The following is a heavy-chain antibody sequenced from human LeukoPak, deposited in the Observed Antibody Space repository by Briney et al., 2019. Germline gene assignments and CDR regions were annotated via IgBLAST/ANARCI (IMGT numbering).Heavy chain of an antibody. J-gene: IGHJ4*02. V-gene: IGHV3-7*02. CDR3: ARLTYYYDSSDERGYYFDY. Sequence: GGSLRLSCVGSGFTFSSYWMSWVRQAPGKGLEWVANIKQDGSEKYYVDSVKGRFTISRDNAKNSLYLQMNSLRAEDTAVYYCARLTYYYDSSDERGYYFDYWGQGTLVTVSS. D-gene: IGHD3-22*01. CDR2: IKQDGSEK. CDR1: GFTFSSYW.